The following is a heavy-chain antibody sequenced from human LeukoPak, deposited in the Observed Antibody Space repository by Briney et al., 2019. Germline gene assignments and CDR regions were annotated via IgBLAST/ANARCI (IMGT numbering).Heavy chain of an antibody. Sequence: GESLKISCAASGFTFSSYSMNWVRQAPGKGLEWVSSISSSSSYIYYADSVKGRFTISRDNAKNSLYLQMNSLRAEDTAVYYCAREGYDSSTTFDYWGQGTLVTVSS. J-gene: IGHJ4*02. CDR3: AREGYDSSTTFDY. CDR2: ISSSSSYI. V-gene: IGHV3-21*01. CDR1: GFTFSSYS. D-gene: IGHD3-22*01.